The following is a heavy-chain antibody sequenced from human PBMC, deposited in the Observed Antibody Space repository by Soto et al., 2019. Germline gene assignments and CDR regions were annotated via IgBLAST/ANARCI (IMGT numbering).Heavy chain of an antibody. V-gene: IGHV1-69*06. CDR2: IIPIFGTA. J-gene: IGHJ3*02. CDR1: GGTFSSYA. D-gene: IGHD3-22*01. Sequence: QVQLVQSGAEVKKPGSSVKVSCKASGGTFSSYAISWVRQAPGQGLEWMGGIIPIFGTANYAQKFQGRVTITADKSTSTAYMELSSLRSEDTAVYYCARVRGGSGXYGFREAFDIWGQGTMVTVSS. CDR3: ARVRGGSGXYGFREAFDI.